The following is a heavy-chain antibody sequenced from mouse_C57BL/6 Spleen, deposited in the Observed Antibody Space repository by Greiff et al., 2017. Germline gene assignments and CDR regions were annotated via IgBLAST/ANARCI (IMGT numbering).Heavy chain of an antibody. CDR3: ARQGIYYDYDWYFEV. Sequence: EVLLVESGGGLVKPGGSLKLSCAASGFTFSDYGLHWVRQAPEKGLDWVAYISSGSSTIYYADTVKGRFTISRDNAKNTLFLQMTSLRSEDTAMYYCARQGIYYDYDWYFEVWGTGTTVTASS. J-gene: IGHJ1*03. D-gene: IGHD2-4*01. V-gene: IGHV5-17*01. CDR2: ISSGSSTI. CDR1: GFTFSDYG.